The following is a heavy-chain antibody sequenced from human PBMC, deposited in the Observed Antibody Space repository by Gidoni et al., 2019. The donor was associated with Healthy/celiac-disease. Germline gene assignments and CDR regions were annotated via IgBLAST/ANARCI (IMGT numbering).Heavy chain of an antibody. D-gene: IGHD2-15*01. Sequence: QVQLPESGPRLVQPSETLSLTCTVSGGSISSYYWSWIRQPAGKGLAWIGRIYSSGSTNYNPSRKSRVTMSVDTSKNQFSLKLSSVTAADTAVYYCARDRGQLLLNWFDPWGQGTLVTVSS. CDR3: ARDRGQLLLNWFDP. J-gene: IGHJ5*02. CDR2: IYSSGST. CDR1: GGSISSYY. V-gene: IGHV4-4*07.